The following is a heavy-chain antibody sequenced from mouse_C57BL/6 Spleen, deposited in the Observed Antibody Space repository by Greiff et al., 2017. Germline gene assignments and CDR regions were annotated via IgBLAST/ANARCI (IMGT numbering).Heavy chain of an antibody. J-gene: IGHJ1*03. CDR3: AGLYGTYGYFDV. V-gene: IGHV1-64*01. CDR2: IHPDSGNT. Sequence: QVQLQQSGAELVRPGASVKLSCKASGYTFTSYCMHWVKQRPGQGLEWIGRIHPDSGNTNYAEKFKGKATLTVDKSSSTAYMQLSSLTSEDSAVYYCAGLYGTYGYFDVWGTGTTVTVSS. CDR1: GYTFTSYC. D-gene: IGHD2-1*01.